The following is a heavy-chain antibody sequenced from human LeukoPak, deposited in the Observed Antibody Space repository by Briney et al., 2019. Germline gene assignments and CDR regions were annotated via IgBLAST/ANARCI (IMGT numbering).Heavy chain of an antibody. Sequence: SETLSLTCTVSGGSISSYYWSWIRQPAGKGLEWIGRIYISGSTNYNPSLKSRVTMSVVTSKNQFSLKLSSVTAADTAVYYCARDVHYYGSGRYYYYYYGMDVWGQGTTVTVSS. V-gene: IGHV4-4*07. CDR3: ARDVHYYGSGRYYYYYYGMDV. CDR2: IYISGST. D-gene: IGHD3-10*01. CDR1: GGSISSYY. J-gene: IGHJ6*02.